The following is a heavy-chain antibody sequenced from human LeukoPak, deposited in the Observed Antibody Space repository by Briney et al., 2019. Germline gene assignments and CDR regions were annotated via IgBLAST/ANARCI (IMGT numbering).Heavy chain of an antibody. J-gene: IGHJ3*02. CDR3: ARIAPAGNRAFDI. Sequence: PGGSLRLSCAASGFTFSNYAMSWVRQAPGNGLEWVSGISGSGGSTYYANSVKGRFTISRDNSRNTLYLQMNSLRAEDTAVYYCARIAPAGNRAFDIWGQGTVVTVSS. D-gene: IGHD6-19*01. CDR1: GFTFSNYA. CDR2: ISGSGGST. V-gene: IGHV3-23*01.